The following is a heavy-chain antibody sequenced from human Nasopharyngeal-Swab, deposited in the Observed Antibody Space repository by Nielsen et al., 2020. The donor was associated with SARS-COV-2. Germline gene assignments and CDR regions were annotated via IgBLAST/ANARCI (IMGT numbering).Heavy chain of an antibody. J-gene: IGHJ3*02. CDR3: ARVEMQTITIFGVVIPGQAFDI. V-gene: IGHV4-39*07. Sequence: WIRQPPGKGLEWIGRIYYSGSTYYNPSLKSRVTISVDTSKNQFSLKLSSVTAADTAVYYCARVEMQTITIFGVVIPGQAFDIWGQGTMVTVSS. D-gene: IGHD3-3*01. CDR2: IYYSGST.